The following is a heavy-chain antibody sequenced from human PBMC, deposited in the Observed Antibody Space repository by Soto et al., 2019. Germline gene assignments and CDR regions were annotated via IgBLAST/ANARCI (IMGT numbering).Heavy chain of an antibody. CDR1: GFTFSSYA. V-gene: IGHV3-21*01. CDR2: ISSSSSYI. Sequence: EVQLLESGGGLVQPGGSLRLSCAASGFTFSSYAMSWVRQAPGKGLEWVSSISSSSSYIYYADSVKGRFTISRDNAKNSLYLQMNSLRAEDTAVYYCAILAVGEFDYWGQGTLVTVSS. J-gene: IGHJ4*02. CDR3: AILAVGEFDY. D-gene: IGHD6-19*01.